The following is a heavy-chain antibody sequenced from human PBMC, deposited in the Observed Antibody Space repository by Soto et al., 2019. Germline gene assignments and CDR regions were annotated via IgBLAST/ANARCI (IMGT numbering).Heavy chain of an antibody. CDR2: IYYSGST. CDR3: ARGYGFWSGFITVFDY. Sequence: QVQLQESGPGLVKPSDTLSLTCTVSGGSVSSGSYYWSWIRQPPGKGLEWIGYIYYSGSTNYNPSLKSRVTISVDTSKNQFSLKPSSVTAADTAVYYCARGYGFWSGFITVFDYWGQGTLVTVSS. CDR1: GGSVSSGSYY. J-gene: IGHJ4*02. V-gene: IGHV4-61*01. D-gene: IGHD3-3*01.